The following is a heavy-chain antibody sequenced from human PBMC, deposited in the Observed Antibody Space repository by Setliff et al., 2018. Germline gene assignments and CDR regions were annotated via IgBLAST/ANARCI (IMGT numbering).Heavy chain of an antibody. V-gene: IGHV3-73*01. D-gene: IGHD6-19*01. J-gene: IGHJ5*02. CDR3: SRAVDGRTWFDP. CDR2: IRSKASGFAT. CDR1: GFTFSGSA. Sequence: GGSLRLSCAASGFTFSGSAMHWVRQASGKGLEWVGRIRSKASGFATAYSASVKGRFTISRDDSMNTAYLQMDSLRTEDTAVYYCSRAVDGRTWFDPWGQGALVTVSS.